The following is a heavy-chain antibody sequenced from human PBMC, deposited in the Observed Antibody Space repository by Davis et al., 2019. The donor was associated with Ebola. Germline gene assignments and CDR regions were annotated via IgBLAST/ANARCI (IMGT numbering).Heavy chain of an antibody. CDR1: GGTFSSYA. Sequence: AASVKVSCKASGGTFSSYAISWVRHAPGQGLEWMGGIIPIFGTANYAQKFQGRVTITADESTSTAYMELSSLRSEDTAVYYCARFSGSYPDYWGQGTLVTVSS. D-gene: IGHD1-26*01. V-gene: IGHV1-69*13. CDR2: IIPIFGTA. CDR3: ARFSGSYPDY. J-gene: IGHJ4*02.